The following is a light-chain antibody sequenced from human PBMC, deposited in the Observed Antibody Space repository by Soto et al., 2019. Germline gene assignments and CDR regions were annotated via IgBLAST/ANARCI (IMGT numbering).Light chain of an antibody. J-gene: IGKJ1*01. CDR3: QQRSNWPS. V-gene: IGKV3-11*01. CDR2: DAS. Sequence: EIVVTQSPATLSLSLGESATLSFRGSQSVSSYLAWYQQKPGQAPRPLIYDASNRATGIPARLSGIGSGTDFTLTIRSLEPEEFAVYDCQQRSNWPSFGQGTKVDIK. CDR1: QSVSSY.